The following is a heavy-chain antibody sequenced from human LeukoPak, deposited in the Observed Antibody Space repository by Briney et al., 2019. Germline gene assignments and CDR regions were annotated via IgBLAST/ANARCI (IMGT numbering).Heavy chain of an antibody. D-gene: IGHD3-3*01. V-gene: IGHV4-59*01. CDR1: GGSISSYY. CDR3: ARGNSAYYDFWSGTKELLDY. CDR2: IYYSGST. Sequence: SETLSLTCTASGGSISSYYWSWIRQPPGKGVEWLGYIYYSGSTNYNPSLKSRVTISVDTSKNQFSLKLSSVTAADTAVYYCARGNSAYYDFWSGTKELLDYWGQGTLVTVSS. J-gene: IGHJ4*02.